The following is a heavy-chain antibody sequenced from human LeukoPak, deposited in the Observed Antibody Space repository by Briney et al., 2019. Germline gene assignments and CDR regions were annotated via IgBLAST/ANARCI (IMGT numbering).Heavy chain of an antibody. CDR3: ARNRQWLLADY. V-gene: IGHV3-7*04. CDR1: GFTFSNYL. CDR2: TKQDETEK. Sequence: GGSLRLSCAASGFTFSNYLMSWVRQAPGKGLEWVANTKQDETEKHYADSVKGRFTISRDNAQNSLYLQMNSLRAEDTAVYFCARNRQWLLADYWGQGTVVTVSS. J-gene: IGHJ4*02. D-gene: IGHD3-22*01.